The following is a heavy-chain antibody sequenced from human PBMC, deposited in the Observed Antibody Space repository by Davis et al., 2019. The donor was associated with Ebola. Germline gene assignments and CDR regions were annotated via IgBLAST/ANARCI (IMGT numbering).Heavy chain of an antibody. CDR1: GESLSTFF. V-gene: IGHV4-34*01. CDR2: IHPSEDT. Sequence: SETLSLTCAVYGESLSTFFWSWVRQSPGKGLEWIGEIHPSEDTIYNPSLESRVTISIDTSRNQFSLKLSSVTAADTAVYYCAAEEGMSAYFDYWGQGTLVTVSS. D-gene: IGHD2-21*01. CDR3: AAEEGMSAYFDY. J-gene: IGHJ4*02.